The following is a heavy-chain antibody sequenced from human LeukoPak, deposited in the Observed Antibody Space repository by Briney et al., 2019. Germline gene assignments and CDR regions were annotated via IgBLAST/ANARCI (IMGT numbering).Heavy chain of an antibody. CDR2: INPKSGDT. D-gene: IGHD6-13*01. CDR3: ARVFQKQLSDY. J-gene: IGHJ4*02. CDR1: GYTFTGYY. V-gene: IGHV1-2*02. Sequence: ASVKVSCKASGYTFTGYYIHWVRQAPGQGLEWMGWINPKSGDTKYAQNFQGRVTMTRDTSISTAYMELSRLRSDDTAVYYCARVFQKQLSDYWGQGSLVTVSS.